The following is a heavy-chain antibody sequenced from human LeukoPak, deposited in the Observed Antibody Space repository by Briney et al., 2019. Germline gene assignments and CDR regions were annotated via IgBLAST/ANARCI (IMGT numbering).Heavy chain of an antibody. Sequence: ASVKVSCKASGYTFTSYAMHWVRQAPGQRLEWMGWINPNSGGTNYAQKFQGRVTMTRDTSISTAYMELSRLRSDDTAVYYCARDKENYSGSYGGIYYFDYWGQGTLVTVSS. CDR3: ARDKENYSGSYGGIYYFDY. D-gene: IGHD1-26*01. J-gene: IGHJ4*02. CDR1: GYTFTSYA. CDR2: INPNSGGT. V-gene: IGHV1-2*02.